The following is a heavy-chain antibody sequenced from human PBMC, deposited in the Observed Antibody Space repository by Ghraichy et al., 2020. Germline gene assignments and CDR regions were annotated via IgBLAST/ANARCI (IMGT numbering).Heavy chain of an antibody. CDR3: ASLWRHFDI. CDR2: IYSGGST. D-gene: IGHD2-21*01. J-gene: IGHJ3*02. Sequence: LSLTCAASGFTVSSNYMSWVRQAPGKGLEWVSVIYSGGSTYYADSVKGRFTISRDNSKNTLYLQMNSLRAEDTAVYYCASLWRHFDIWGQGTMVTVSS. CDR1: GFTVSSNY. V-gene: IGHV3-53*01.